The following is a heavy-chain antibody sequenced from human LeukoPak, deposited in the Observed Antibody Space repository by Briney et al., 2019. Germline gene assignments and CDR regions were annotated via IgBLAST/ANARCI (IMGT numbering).Heavy chain of an antibody. J-gene: IGHJ4*02. V-gene: IGHV3-7*03. CDR1: GFTFSNHW. CDR2: IKEDGNKK. CDR3: ATPLDYYDSSGFHQGGD. Sequence: GGSLRLSCAASGFTFSNHWMTWVRQAPGKGLEWVTNIKEDGNKKNYVDSVKGRFTISRVNAKNSLYLQMNSLRAEDTAVYYCATPLDYYDSSGFHQGGDWGQGTLVTVSS. D-gene: IGHD3-22*01.